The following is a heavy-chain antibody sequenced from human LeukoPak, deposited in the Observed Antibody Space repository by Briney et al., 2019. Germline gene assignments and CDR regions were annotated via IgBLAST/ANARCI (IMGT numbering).Heavy chain of an antibody. CDR1: GGSFSGYF. J-gene: IGHJ4*02. V-gene: IGHV4-34*01. D-gene: IGHD3-3*01. CDR2: INHSGST. CDR3: ARDRFWSGFSPFDH. Sequence: SETLSLTCAVYGGSFSGYFWSWIRQPPGKALECIGEINHSGSTNYNPSLKSRVTISVNTSKTQFSLKLYSVTAADTAVYYCARDRFWSGFSPFDHWGQGTLVTVSS.